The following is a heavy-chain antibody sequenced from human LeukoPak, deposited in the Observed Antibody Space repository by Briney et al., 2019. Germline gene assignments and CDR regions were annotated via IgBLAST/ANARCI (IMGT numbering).Heavy chain of an antibody. V-gene: IGHV1-2*02. CDR2: INPNSGDT. CDR1: GYTLTDSY. Sequence: ASVKVSCKASGYTLTDSYMHWVRQAPGQGLEWLAWINPNSGDTNYAQKFQGRVIVTSDTSISTAYMELSGLTSDDTAVYFCAREEQYRNYFDHWGQGTLVTVSS. CDR3: AREEQYRNYFDH. D-gene: IGHD1/OR15-1a*01. J-gene: IGHJ4*02.